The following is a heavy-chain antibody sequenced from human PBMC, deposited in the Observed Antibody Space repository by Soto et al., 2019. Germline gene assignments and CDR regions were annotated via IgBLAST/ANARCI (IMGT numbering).Heavy chain of an antibody. J-gene: IGHJ5*02. CDR1: GGSVSSRSYF. Sequence: QVQVQESGPGLVKPSDTLSLTCTVSGGSVSSRSYFWGWIRQPPGKGLEWIGTIYYNGSTYSNPSLKSRVTLSVDTSKNQFSLKLTSVTASDTAVYYCARQRVIPATPTNWFDPWGQGTLVTVSS. D-gene: IGHD2-15*01. V-gene: IGHV4-39*01. CDR3: ARQRVIPATPTNWFDP. CDR2: IYYNGST.